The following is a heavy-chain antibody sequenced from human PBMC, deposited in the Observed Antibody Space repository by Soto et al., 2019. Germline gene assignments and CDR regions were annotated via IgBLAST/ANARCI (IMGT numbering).Heavy chain of an antibody. CDR2: IFPGDSET. CDR3: AAGYSTGLDGFDV. CDR1: GYNFANYW. J-gene: IGHJ3*01. D-gene: IGHD6-19*01. V-gene: IGHV5-51*01. Sequence: LGESLKISCQGPGYNFANYWIGWVRQMPGKGLECMGMIFPGDSETKYSLSLQGQVSISADKSISTAYLQWSTLKASDTAMYYCAAGYSTGLDGFDVWGQGTMVTVSS.